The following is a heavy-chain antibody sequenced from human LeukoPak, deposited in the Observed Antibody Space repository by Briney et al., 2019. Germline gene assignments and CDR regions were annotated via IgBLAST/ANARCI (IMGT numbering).Heavy chain of an antibody. CDR1: GITLSNYG. Sequence: GESLTLSCAVSGITLSNYGMTWVRQAPGKGLEWVAGISDTGGRTNYADSVMGRFTISRDNPKNTLYLQMSSLRAEDTAVYLCAKRGVVIRVILVGFHKEAYYFDSWGQGALVTVSS. CDR2: ISDTGGRT. D-gene: IGHD3-22*01. CDR3: AKRGVVIRVILVGFHKEAYYFDS. J-gene: IGHJ4*02. V-gene: IGHV3-23*01.